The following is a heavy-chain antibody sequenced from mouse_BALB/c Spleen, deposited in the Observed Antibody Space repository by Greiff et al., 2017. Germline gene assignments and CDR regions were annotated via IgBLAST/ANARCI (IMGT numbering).Heavy chain of an antibody. V-gene: IGHV5-4*02. CDR2: ISDGGSYT. Sequence: EVKVVESGGGLVKPGGSLKLSCAASGFTFSDYYMYWVRQTPEKRLEWVATISDGGSYTYYPDSVKGRFTISRDNAKNNLYLQMSSLKSEDTAMYYCATYYGSSYEAMDYWGQGTSVTVSS. J-gene: IGHJ4*01. CDR3: ATYYGSSYEAMDY. D-gene: IGHD1-1*01. CDR1: GFTFSDYY.